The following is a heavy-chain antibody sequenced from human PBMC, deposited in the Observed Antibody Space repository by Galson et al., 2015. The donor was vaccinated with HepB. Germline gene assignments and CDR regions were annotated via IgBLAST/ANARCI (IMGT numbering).Heavy chain of an antibody. J-gene: IGHJ3*02. V-gene: IGHV3-11*01. CDR1: GFTFSDYY. Sequence: SLRLSCAASGFTFSDYYMSWIRQAPGKGLEWVSYISSTGNTRKYADSVKGRFTISRDNVTRSVYLQMNSLGAEDTAVYFCARDRLGADAFDIWGPGTMLTVSS. D-gene: IGHD1-26*01. CDR3: ARDRLGADAFDI. CDR2: ISSTGNTR.